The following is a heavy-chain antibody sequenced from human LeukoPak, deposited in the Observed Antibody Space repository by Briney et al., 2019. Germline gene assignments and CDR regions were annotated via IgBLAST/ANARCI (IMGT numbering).Heavy chain of an antibody. J-gene: IGHJ4*02. Sequence: GESLKISCKGSGYSFTTYWIGWVRQMPGKGLEWMGIIYPDDSDIRYNPSFQGQVTISADKSISTAYLQWNSLKASDTAMYYCARRGSGWTIDYWGQGTLVTVSS. CDR3: ARRGSGWTIDY. CDR2: IYPDDSDI. V-gene: IGHV5-51*01. D-gene: IGHD6-19*01. CDR1: GYSFTTYW.